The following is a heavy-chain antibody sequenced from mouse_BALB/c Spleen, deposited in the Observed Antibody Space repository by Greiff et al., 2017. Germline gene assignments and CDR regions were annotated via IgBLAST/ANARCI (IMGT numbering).Heavy chain of an antibody. V-gene: IGHV5-12-1*01. Sequence: EVKLMESGGGLVKPGGSLKLSCAASGFAFSSYDMSWVRQTPEKRLEWVAYISSGGGSTYYPDTVKGRFTISRDNAKNTLYLQMSSLKSEDTAMYYCARHSPVRRWFDYWGQGTLVTVSA. CDR3: ARHSPVRRWFDY. D-gene: IGHD2-14*01. CDR2: ISSGGGST. CDR1: GFAFSSYD. J-gene: IGHJ3*01.